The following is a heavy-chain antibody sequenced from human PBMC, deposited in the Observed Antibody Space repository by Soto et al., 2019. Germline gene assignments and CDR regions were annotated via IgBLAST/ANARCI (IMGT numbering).Heavy chain of an antibody. D-gene: IGHD6-13*01. CDR2: INHSGST. V-gene: IGHV4-34*01. J-gene: IGHJ6*02. CDR1: GGSFSCYY. CDR3: ARDAIAAAGIPRIYYYGMDV. Sequence: SETLSLTCAVYGGSFSCYYWSWIRQPPGKGLEWIGEINHSGSTNYNPSLKSRVTISVDTSKNQFSLKLSSVTAADTAVYYCARDAIAAAGIPRIYYYGMDVWGQGTTVTVSS.